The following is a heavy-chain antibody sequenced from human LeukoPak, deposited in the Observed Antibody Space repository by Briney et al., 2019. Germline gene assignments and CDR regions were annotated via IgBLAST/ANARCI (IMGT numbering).Heavy chain of an antibody. J-gene: IGHJ4*02. CDR3: ATYIVGATLHDY. V-gene: IGHV1-69*06. CDR2: IIPIFGTA. D-gene: IGHD1-26*01. CDR1: GGTFSSYA. Sequence: SVKVSCKASGGTFSSYAISWVRQAPGQGLEWMGGIIPIFGTANYAQKFQGRVTITADKSTSTAYMELSSLRSEDTAVYYCATYIVGATLHDYWGQGTLSPSPQ.